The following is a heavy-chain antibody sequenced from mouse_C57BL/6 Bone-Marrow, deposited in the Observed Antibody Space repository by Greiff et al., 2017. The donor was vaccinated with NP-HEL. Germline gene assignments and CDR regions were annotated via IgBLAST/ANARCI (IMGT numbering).Heavy chain of an antibody. V-gene: IGHV5-9-1*02. CDR1: GFTFSSYA. CDR3: TRDRWLLYFDV. CDR2: ISSGGDYI. D-gene: IGHD2-14*01. Sequence: EVKLMESGEGLVKPGGSLKLSCAASGFTFSSYAMSWVRQTPERRLEWVAYISSGGDYIYYADTVKGRFTISRDNARNTLYLQMSSLKSEDTAMYYCTRDRWLLYFDVWGTGTTVTVSS. J-gene: IGHJ1*03.